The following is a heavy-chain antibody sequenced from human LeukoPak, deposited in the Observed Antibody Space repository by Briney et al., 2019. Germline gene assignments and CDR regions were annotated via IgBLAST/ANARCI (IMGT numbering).Heavy chain of an antibody. D-gene: IGHD1-26*01. CDR1: GFTFSSYA. CDR2: LSSSGEST. J-gene: IGHJ4*02. V-gene: IGHV3-23*01. Sequence: GGSLRLSCAGSGFTFSSYAMSWVRQAPGKGLEWVSGLSSSGESTYYADSVKGRFTISRGNSKNTLYLQMNSLRAEDTAVYHCAKGPSGSYTTYFFDYWGQGSLVTVSS. CDR3: AKGPSGSYTTYFFDY.